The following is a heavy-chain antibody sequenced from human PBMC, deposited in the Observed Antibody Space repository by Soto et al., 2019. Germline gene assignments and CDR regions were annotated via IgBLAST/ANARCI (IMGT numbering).Heavy chain of an antibody. Sequence: GGSLRLSCAASGFTFSTYVMSWVRQAPGKGLEWVSTIGGGGSSTYYADSVKGRFTISRDNSKNTLYLQMNSLRPEDTAVYYCAKEGALGLYYFDFWGQGTLDTVSS. J-gene: IGHJ4*02. V-gene: IGHV3-23*01. CDR2: IGGGGSST. CDR3: AKEGALGLYYFDF. CDR1: GFTFSTYV. D-gene: IGHD3-10*01.